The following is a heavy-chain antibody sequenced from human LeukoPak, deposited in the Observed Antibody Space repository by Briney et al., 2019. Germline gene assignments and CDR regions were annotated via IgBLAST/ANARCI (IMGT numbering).Heavy chain of an antibody. D-gene: IGHD3-22*01. V-gene: IGHV3-53*01. CDR2: IYSGGST. CDR3: ARLYYYDSSGHIGDY. J-gene: IGHJ4*02. CDR1: GFTVSSNY. Sequence: GGSLRLSCAASGFTVSSNYMSWVRQAPGKGLEWVSVIYSGGSTYYADSVKGRFTISRDNSKNTLYLQMNSLRAEDTAVYYCARLYYYDSSGHIGDYWGQGTLVTVSS.